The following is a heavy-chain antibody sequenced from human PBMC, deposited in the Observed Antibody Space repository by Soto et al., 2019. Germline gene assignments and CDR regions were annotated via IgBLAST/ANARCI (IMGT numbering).Heavy chain of an antibody. J-gene: IGHJ3*02. CDR2: IIPIFGTA. Sequence: GASVKVSCKASGGTFSSYAISWVRQAPGQGLEWMGGIIPIFGTANYAQKFQGRVTITADESTSTAYMELSSLRSEDTAVYYCARGGSSYYYDSSGYHDAFDIWDQGTMVTVSS. CDR3: ARGGSSYYYDSSGYHDAFDI. CDR1: GGTFSSYA. D-gene: IGHD3-22*01. V-gene: IGHV1-69*13.